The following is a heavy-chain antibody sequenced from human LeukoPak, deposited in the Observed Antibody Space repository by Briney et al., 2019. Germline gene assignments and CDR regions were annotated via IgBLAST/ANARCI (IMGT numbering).Heavy chain of an antibody. V-gene: IGHV3-48*03. CDR2: ISNSGTAI. CDR1: GFTFSSYE. D-gene: IGHD1-26*01. CDR3: TSLWEVPGPDF. Sequence: PGGSLRLSCAASGFTFSSYEMNWVRQAPGKGLEWVSYISNSGTAIYYADSVKGRFTISRDNAKSSLYLQMNSLGGEDTSVYYCTSLWEVPGPDFWGQGTLVTVSS. J-gene: IGHJ4*02.